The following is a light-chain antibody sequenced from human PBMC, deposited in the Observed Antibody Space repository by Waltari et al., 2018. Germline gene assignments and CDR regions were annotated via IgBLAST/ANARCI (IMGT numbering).Light chain of an antibody. CDR1: SRDVGGYNY. CDR3: SSYTSSTTVV. Sequence: QSALTQPASVSGSPGQSITISCTGSSRDVGGYNYVSWFQQHPGKAPKLMIYEVSNRPSGGADRFSGSKSGNTSSLTISGLQPEDEADYYCSSYTSSTTVVFGGGTKLTVL. CDR2: EVS. J-gene: IGLJ2*01. V-gene: IGLV2-14*01.